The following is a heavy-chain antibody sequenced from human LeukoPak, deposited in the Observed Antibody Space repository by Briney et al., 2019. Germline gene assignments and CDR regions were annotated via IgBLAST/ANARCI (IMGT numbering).Heavy chain of an antibody. D-gene: IGHD1-26*01. V-gene: IGHV3-33*06. Sequence: PGGSLRLSCAASGFAFNDFAVYWVRQAPGKGLDWVAVIWRDGSHKYYAHSIKGRFTISRDNSKNTLYLQMSSLRAEDTAVYYCAKSSIMFAAGRLGSIDFWGQGTLVTVSS. CDR1: GFAFNDFA. J-gene: IGHJ4*02. CDR3: AKSSIMFAAGRLGSIDF. CDR2: IWRDGSHK.